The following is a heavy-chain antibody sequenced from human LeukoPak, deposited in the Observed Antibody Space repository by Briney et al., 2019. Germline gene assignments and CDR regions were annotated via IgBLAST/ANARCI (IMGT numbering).Heavy chain of an antibody. CDR3: ARDDDYVWGSYRQPPDY. D-gene: IGHD3-16*02. V-gene: IGHV1-69*04. J-gene: IGHJ4*02. Sequence: SVKVSCKASGYTFTSYVISWVRQAPGQGLEWMGRIIPILGIANYAQKFQGRVTITADKSTITAYMELSSLRSEDTAVYYCARDDDYVWGSYRQPPDYWGQGTLVTVSS. CDR1: GYTFTSYV. CDR2: IIPILGIA.